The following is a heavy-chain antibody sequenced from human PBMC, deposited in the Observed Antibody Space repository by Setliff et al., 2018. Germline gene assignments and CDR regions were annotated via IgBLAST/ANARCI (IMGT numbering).Heavy chain of an antibody. J-gene: IGHJ4*02. D-gene: IGHD2-15*01. Sequence: SETLSLTCAVYGGSFSSYYWNWIRQPAGKGLEWIGRIYTSGNTNYNPSLKSRVTISVDTSKNQFSLKLSSETAADTAVYYCARGGGGKPFDYWGQGTLVTSPQ. CDR3: ARGGGGKPFDY. V-gene: IGHV4-59*10. CDR2: IYTSGNT. CDR1: GGSFSSYY.